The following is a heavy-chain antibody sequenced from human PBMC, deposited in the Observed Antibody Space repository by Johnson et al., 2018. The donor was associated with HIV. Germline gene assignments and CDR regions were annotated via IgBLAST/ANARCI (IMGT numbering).Heavy chain of an antibody. CDR2: IRSKAYGGTA. J-gene: IGHJ3*02. CDR3: TSGSDPWGAFDI. V-gene: IGHV3-49*03. CDR1: GFTFSSYA. Sequence: EVQLVESGGGLVQPGGSLRLSCAASGFTFSSYAMSWFRQAPGKGLEWVGFIRSKAYGGTAEYAASVKGRFTISRDDSKSIAYLQMNSLKTEDTALYYFTSGSDPWGAFDIWGRGTVVIVSS. D-gene: IGHD1-26*01.